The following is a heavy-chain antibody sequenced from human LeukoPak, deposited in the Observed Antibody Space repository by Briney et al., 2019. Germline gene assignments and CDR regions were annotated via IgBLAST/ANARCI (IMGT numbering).Heavy chain of an antibody. CDR3: ARVQRKDGWFDY. CDR2: VYSSGNT. CDR1: GGSIGSTSYY. Sequence: SETLSLTCTVSGGSIGSTSYYWSWIRQPAGKGLEWIGRVYSSGNTNYNPSLKSRVTISLDTSKNQFSLKLSSVTAADSAIYYCARVQRKDGWFDYWGQGTLVTVSS. D-gene: IGHD5-24*01. V-gene: IGHV4-61*02. J-gene: IGHJ4*02.